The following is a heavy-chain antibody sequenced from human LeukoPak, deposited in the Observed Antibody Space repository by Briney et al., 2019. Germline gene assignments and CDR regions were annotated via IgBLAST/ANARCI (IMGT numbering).Heavy chain of an antibody. J-gene: IGHJ4*02. CDR3: ARDRESNWYPYLDA. V-gene: IGHV3-7*01. Sequence: AGGSLRLSCAPSGFTFANYLMSWVRQAPGKGLEWVANIKEDGSTKWYVDSVRGRFTISRDNAKNSLYLQVDGLRAEDTAVYYCARDRESNWYPYLDAWGQGTLVTVSP. CDR2: IKEDGSTK. D-gene: IGHD6-13*01. CDR1: GFTFANYL.